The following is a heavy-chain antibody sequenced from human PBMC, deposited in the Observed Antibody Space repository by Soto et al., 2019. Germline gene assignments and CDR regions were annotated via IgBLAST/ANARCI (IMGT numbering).Heavy chain of an antibody. CDR3: AKAAQTRFNWNDLGNWFDP. J-gene: IGHJ5*02. Sequence: SVKVSCKESGGTFSSYAIAWVRQAPGQGLEWMGGIIPIFGIPNYAQKFQGRVAITADESTNTAYMELSSLKSDDTAVYYCAKAAQTRFNWNDLGNWFDPWGQGTLVTVSS. CDR1: GGTFSSYA. V-gene: IGHV1-69*13. D-gene: IGHD1-1*01. CDR2: IIPIFGIP.